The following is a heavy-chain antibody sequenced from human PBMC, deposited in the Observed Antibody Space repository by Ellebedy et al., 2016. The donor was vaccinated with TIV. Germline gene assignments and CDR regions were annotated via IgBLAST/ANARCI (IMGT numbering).Heavy chain of an antibody. CDR2: LRQDENEK. Sequence: GESLKISCAASRFSFSSYWMSWVRQAPGKGLEWVANLRQDENEKYYLDSVKGRFTISRDNAKNSLYLQMNSLRAEDTAVYYCATDGSYGDHLFPAQAFEIWGQGTKVTVSS. CDR3: ATDGSYGDHLFPAQAFEI. J-gene: IGHJ3*02. V-gene: IGHV3-7*01. CDR1: RFSFSSYW. D-gene: IGHD1-26*01.